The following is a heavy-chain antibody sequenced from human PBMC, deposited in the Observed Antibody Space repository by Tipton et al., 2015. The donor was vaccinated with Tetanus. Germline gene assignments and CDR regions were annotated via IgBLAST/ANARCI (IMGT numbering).Heavy chain of an antibody. D-gene: IGHD5-24*01. CDR3: ATRRRDGSGFSWFDP. CDR2: ISYSGST. CDR1: GGSINNYY. Sequence: LRLSCTVSGGSINNYYWSWIRQPPGKGLEWIGYISYSGSTNSNPSLKSRVTISVDASKNQFSLELTSVTAADTATYYCATRRRDGSGFSWFDPWGQGTLVIVSS. J-gene: IGHJ5*02. V-gene: IGHV4-59*08.